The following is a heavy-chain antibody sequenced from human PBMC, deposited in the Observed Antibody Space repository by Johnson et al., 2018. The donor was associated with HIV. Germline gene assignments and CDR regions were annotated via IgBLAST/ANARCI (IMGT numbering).Heavy chain of an antibody. J-gene: IGHJ3*02. V-gene: IGHV3-33*01. CDR1: RFTFSTYG. D-gene: IGHD3-10*01. Sequence: QVQLVESGGGVVQPGRSLRLSCAASRFTFSTYGIHWVRQAPGKGLEWVAVTWYDASYKYCTDSVKGRFTMSRDNARKSLFLLMNSLRAEDTAVYYCAREKPRLVQGVLDAFDIWGQGTMVTVSS. CDR2: TWYDASYK. CDR3: AREKPRLVQGVLDAFDI.